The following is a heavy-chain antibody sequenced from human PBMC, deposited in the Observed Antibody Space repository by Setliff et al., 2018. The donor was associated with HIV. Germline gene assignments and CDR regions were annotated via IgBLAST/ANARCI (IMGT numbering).Heavy chain of an antibody. Sequence: PGESLRLSCAASGFTFSPYWMHWVRQAPGKGLVWVSRINSDGTSTTYADSVKGRFTISRDNAKNTLYLQMNSLRAEDTAVYYCARDLSYDYDRSSDTFDYWGQGTQVTVSS. CDR3: ARDLSYDYDRSSDTFDY. V-gene: IGHV3-74*03. CDR1: GFTFSPYW. J-gene: IGHJ4*02. CDR2: INSDGTST. D-gene: IGHD3-22*01.